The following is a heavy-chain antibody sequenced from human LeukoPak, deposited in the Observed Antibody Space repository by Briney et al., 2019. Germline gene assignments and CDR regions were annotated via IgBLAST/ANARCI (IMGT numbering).Heavy chain of an antibody. CDR1: GFTLSRYA. CDR2: ISYDGSIK. D-gene: IGHD3-9*01. J-gene: IGHJ4*02. V-gene: IGHV3-30*04. Sequence: PGGSLRLSCAVSGFTLSRYAMHWVRQAPGKGPEWVAVISYDGSIKYYADSVKGRFTISRDNSKNTVYLRMTSLRGEDTAVYYCARIAVKDDWEVPFDYWGQGTLVAVSS. CDR3: ARIAVKDDWEVPFDY.